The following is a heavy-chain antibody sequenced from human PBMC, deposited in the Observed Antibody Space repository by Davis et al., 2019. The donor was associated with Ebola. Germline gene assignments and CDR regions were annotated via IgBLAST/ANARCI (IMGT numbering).Heavy chain of an antibody. CDR2: IYYSGST. Sequence: MPSETLSLTCTVSGGSISSGDYYWSWIRQPPGKGLEWIGYIYYSGSTYYNPSLKSRVTISVDTSKNLFSLKLSSVTAADTAVYYCARMYYYDSSGYYPYYYYYMDVWGKGTTVTVSS. CDR3: ARMYYYDSSGYYPYYYYYMDV. J-gene: IGHJ6*03. V-gene: IGHV4-30-4*02. D-gene: IGHD3-22*01. CDR1: GGSISSGDYY.